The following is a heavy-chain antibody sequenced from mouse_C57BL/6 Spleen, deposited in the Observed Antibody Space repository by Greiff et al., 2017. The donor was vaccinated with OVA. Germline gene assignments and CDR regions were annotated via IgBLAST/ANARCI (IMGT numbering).Heavy chain of an antibody. J-gene: IGHJ4*01. CDR2: INYDGSST. Sequence: EVQLVESEGGLVQPGSSMKLSCTASGFTFSDYYMAWVRQVPEKGLEWVANINYDGSSTYYLDSLKSRFIISRDNAKNILYLQMSSLKTEDTATYYCARSDYYGSSYSYYYAMDDWGQGTTVTVSS. CDR3: ARSDYYGSSYSYYYAMDD. CDR1: GFTFSDYY. D-gene: IGHD1-1*01. V-gene: IGHV5-16*01.